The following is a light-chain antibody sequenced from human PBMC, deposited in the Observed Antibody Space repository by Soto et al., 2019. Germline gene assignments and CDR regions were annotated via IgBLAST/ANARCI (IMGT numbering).Light chain of an antibody. CDR1: QSRGSNF. CDR2: ASS. Sequence: SLPCYTSQSRGSNFLAWYQHKPGQAPRLLIYASSNRATGVPDRFSGSASAKDFTLTINRLEPEDFAVYYCQLYGISPPFGQGTRLEIK. V-gene: IGKV3-20*01. CDR3: QLYGISPP. J-gene: IGKJ5*01.